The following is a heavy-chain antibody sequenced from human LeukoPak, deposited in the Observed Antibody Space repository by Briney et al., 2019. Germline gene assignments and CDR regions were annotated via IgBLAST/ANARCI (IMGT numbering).Heavy chain of an antibody. CDR1: GGSISSSSYY. J-gene: IGHJ3*02. Sequence: SETLSLTCTVSGGSISSSSYYWGWIRQPPGKGLEWIGSIYYSGSTYYNPSLKSRVTISVDTSKNQFSLKLSSVTAADTAVYYCARDLTTHYYDSSGYRDAFDIWGQGTMVTVSS. V-gene: IGHV4-39*07. CDR2: IYYSGST. D-gene: IGHD3-22*01. CDR3: ARDLTTHYYDSSGYRDAFDI.